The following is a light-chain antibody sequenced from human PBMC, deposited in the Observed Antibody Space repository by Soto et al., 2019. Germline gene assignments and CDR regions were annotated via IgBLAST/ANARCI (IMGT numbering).Light chain of an antibody. Sequence: IQLTQSPSSLSASVGDRVTITFRASQSISSYLNWFQQKPGKAPKVLISAASSLQSGVPSRFSGSGSGTEFTLTISSLEPEDFAVYYCQQYGTTRNTFGQGTRLEIK. CDR3: QQYGTTRNT. J-gene: IGKJ5*01. CDR2: AAS. V-gene: IGKV1-39*01. CDR1: QSISSY.